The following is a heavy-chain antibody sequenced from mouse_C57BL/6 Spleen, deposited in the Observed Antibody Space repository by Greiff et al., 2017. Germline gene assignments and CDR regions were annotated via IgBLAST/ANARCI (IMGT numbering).Heavy chain of an antibody. Sequence: EVQVVESGGGLVKPGGSLKLSCAASGFTFSDYGMHWVRQAPEKGLEWVAYISSGSSTLYSADTVKGRFTISRDNAKNTLFLQMTSLRSEDTAMYYCARRAYSNYAMDYWGQGTSVTVSS. CDR2: ISSGSSTL. V-gene: IGHV5-17*01. CDR1: GFTFSDYG. J-gene: IGHJ4*01. D-gene: IGHD2-5*01. CDR3: ARRAYSNYAMDY.